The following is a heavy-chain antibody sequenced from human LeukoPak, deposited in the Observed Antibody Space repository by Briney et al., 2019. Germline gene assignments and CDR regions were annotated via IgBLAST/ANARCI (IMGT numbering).Heavy chain of an antibody. D-gene: IGHD6-19*01. V-gene: IGHV4-38-2*02. CDR3: ARSGSSGWLWDY. CDR2: IYHSGST. Sequence: PSETLSLTCTVSGYSISSGYYWGWIRQPPGKGLEWIGSIYHSGSTYYNPSLKSRVTISVDTSKNQFSLKLSSVTAADTAVYYCARSGSSGWLWDYWGQGTLVTASS. CDR1: GYSISSGYY. J-gene: IGHJ4*02.